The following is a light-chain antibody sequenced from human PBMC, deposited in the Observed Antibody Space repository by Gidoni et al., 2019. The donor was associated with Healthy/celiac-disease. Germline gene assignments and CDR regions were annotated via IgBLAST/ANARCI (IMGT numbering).Light chain of an antibody. Sequence: QSVLTQPPSASGTPGHTVTISCSGSSSNIGSNYVYWYQQLPGTAPKLLIYRNNQRPSGVPDRFSGSKSGTSASLAISGLRSEDEADYYCAAWDDSLSGHVVFGGGTKLTVL. J-gene: IGLJ2*01. CDR3: AAWDDSLSGHVV. CDR2: RNN. V-gene: IGLV1-47*01. CDR1: SSNIGSNY.